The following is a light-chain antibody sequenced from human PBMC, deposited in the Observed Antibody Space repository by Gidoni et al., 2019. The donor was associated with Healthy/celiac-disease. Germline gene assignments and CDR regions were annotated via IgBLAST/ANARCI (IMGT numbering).Light chain of an antibody. Sequence: YELPQPPSVSVSPGQTASITCSGDKLGEKYACWYQQKPGQSPVLVIYKDSKRPSGIPERFSGSNSGNTATLTISGTQAMDEADYYCQAWDSSTVVFGGGTKLTVL. CDR2: KDS. CDR1: KLGEKY. V-gene: IGLV3-1*01. J-gene: IGLJ2*01. CDR3: QAWDSSTVV.